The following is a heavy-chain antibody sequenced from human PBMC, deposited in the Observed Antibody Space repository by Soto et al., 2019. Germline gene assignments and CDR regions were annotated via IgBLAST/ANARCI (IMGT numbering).Heavy chain of an antibody. Sequence: QVQLVQSGAEVKKPGSSVKVSCKASGGTFSSYTISWVRQAPGQGLEWMGRIIPILGIANYAQKFQGRVTITADKSTSTAYMELSSLRSEDTAVYYCAGNTTPGNYGMDVWGQGTTVTVSS. CDR1: GGTFSSYT. D-gene: IGHD1-26*01. V-gene: IGHV1-69*02. CDR3: AGNTTPGNYGMDV. J-gene: IGHJ6*02. CDR2: IIPILGIA.